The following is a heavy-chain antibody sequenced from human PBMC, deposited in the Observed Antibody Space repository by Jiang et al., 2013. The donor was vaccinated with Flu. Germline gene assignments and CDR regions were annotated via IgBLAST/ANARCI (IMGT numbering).Heavy chain of an antibody. CDR1: GFTFSTYS. J-gene: IGHJ6*03. D-gene: IGHD1-7*01. V-gene: IGHV3-48*02. CDR2: TSSTSSTI. CDR3: ARTRITGTVDYYYYYMDV. Sequence: QLVESGGDLVQPGGSLRLSCAASGFTFSTYSMNWVRQAPGKGLEWVSYTSSTSSTIYYADSVKGRFTISRDNAKNSLYLQMNSLRDEDTAVYYCARTRITGTVDYYYYYMDVWGKGTTVTVSS.